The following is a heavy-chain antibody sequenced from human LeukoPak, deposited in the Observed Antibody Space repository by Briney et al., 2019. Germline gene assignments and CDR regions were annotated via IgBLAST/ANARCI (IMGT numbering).Heavy chain of an antibody. CDR1: GGSFSGYY. CDR2: INHSGST. CDR3: ARVVAVPGTGYYFDY. J-gene: IGHJ4*02. Sequence: SETLSLTCAVYGGSFSGYYWSWIRQPPGKGLEWIGEINHSGSTYYNPSLKSRVTISLDTSKNQFSLKLSSVTAADTAVYYCARVVAVPGTGYYFDYWGQGTLVTVSS. V-gene: IGHV4-34*01. D-gene: IGHD6-19*01.